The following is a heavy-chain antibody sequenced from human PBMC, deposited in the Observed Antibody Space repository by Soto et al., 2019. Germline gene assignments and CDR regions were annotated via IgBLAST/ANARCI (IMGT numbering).Heavy chain of an antibody. J-gene: IGHJ6*02. D-gene: IGHD2-15*01. CDR2: IYLGDSDT. V-gene: IGHV5-51*01. CDR3: ARQVLAANTNYYYSHLDL. Sequence: XQSVTMSLKGSRYTFTQSLSAWVRQMPGKGLEWMGIIYLGDSDTRYGPSFQGQVTISADKSTSTAYLQWSSLRASDTAMYYCARQVLAANTNYYYSHLDLWGHGTTVPVSS. CDR1: RYTFTQSL.